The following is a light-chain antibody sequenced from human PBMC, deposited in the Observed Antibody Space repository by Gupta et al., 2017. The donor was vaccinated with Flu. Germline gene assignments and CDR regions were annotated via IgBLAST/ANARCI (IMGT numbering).Light chain of an antibody. CDR2: KVS. CDR3: SSYTSSSTLV. J-gene: IGLJ3*02. Sequence: QSALTQPASVSGSPGQSFTISYTGTSSDVGSYNYVTWYQQPPGKAPKLMICKVSNRPSGVSNRFSGSKSGNTASLTISGLQAEDEADYYGSSYTSSSTLVFGGGTKLTVL. CDR1: SSDVGSYNY. V-gene: IGLV2-14*01.